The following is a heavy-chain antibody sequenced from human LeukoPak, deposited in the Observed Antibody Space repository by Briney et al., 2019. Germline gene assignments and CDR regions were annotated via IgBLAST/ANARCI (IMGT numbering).Heavy chain of an antibody. J-gene: IGHJ5*02. Sequence: GASLKISCKGSGSSFTSYWIGWVRPMPGKGLEWMGIIYPGDSDTRYSPSFQGQVTISADKSISTAYLQWSSLKASDTAMYYCARRMGATTNNWFDPWGQGTLVTVSS. V-gene: IGHV5-51*01. CDR2: IYPGDSDT. D-gene: IGHD5-12*01. CDR3: ARRMGATTNNWFDP. CDR1: GSSFTSYW.